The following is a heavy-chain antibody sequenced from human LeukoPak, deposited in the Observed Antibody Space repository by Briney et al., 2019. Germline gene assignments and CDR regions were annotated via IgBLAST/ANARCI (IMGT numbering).Heavy chain of an antibody. CDR1: GGSISSGSYY. J-gene: IGHJ3*02. CDR3: ARDPIYDFWSGYYPPDAFDI. D-gene: IGHD3-3*01. Sequence: SQTLSLTCTVSGGSISSGSYYWSWIRQPAGKGLEWIGRIYTSGSTNYNPSLKSRVTISVDTSKNQFSLKLSSVTAADTAVYYCARDPIYDFWSGYYPPDAFDIWGQGTMVTVSS. CDR2: IYTSGST. V-gene: IGHV4-61*02.